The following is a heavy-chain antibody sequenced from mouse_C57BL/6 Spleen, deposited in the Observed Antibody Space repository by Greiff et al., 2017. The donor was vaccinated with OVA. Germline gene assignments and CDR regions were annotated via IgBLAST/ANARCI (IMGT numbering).Heavy chain of an antibody. J-gene: IGHJ4*01. CDR2: IYPGDGDT. Sequence: QVQLQQSGAELVKPGASVKISCKASGYAFSSYWMNWVKQRPGKGLEWIGQIYPGDGDTNYNGKFKGKATLTADKSSSTANLQLSSLTSEDPAVYFCATITTGYYYAMDYWGQGTSVTVSS. V-gene: IGHV1-80*01. D-gene: IGHD1-2*01. CDR3: ATITTGYYYAMDY. CDR1: GYAFSSYW.